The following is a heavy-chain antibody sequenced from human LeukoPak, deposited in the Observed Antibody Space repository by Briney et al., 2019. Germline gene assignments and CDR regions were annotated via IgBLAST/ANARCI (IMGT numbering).Heavy chain of an antibody. CDR2: IYYSGRT. CDR1: GDSVSRSDSY. CDR3: ARRRYYDGSGYLE. D-gene: IGHD3-22*01. V-gene: IGHV4-39*01. J-gene: IGHJ1*01. Sequence: PSETLSLTCSVSGDSVSRSDSYWDWIRQPRGKGLEWIGTIYYSGRTYYSPSLKSRVTMSVDPSNNQFSLNLRSVTAADTAVYYCARRRYYDGSGYLEWGQGTLLSVSS.